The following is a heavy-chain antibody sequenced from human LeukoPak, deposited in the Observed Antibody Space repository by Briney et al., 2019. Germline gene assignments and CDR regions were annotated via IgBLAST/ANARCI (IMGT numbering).Heavy chain of an antibody. Sequence: GASVKVSCKASGYTFTSYGISWVRQAPGQGLEWMGWISAYNGNTNYAQKLQGRVTMTTDTSTSTAYMELRSLRSDDTAVYYCARDPARISYGPTSDYWGQGTLVTVSS. CDR1: GYTFTSYG. CDR2: ISAYNGNT. D-gene: IGHD5-18*01. CDR3: ARDPARISYGPTSDY. V-gene: IGHV1-18*01. J-gene: IGHJ4*02.